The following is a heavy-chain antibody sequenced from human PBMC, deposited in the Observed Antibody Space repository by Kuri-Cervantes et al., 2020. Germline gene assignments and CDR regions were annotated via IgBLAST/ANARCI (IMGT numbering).Heavy chain of an antibody. V-gene: IGHV4-38-2*02. CDR3: TRLGAFETTVTTGGDY. CDR1: GYSISSGYY. D-gene: IGHD4-17*01. CDR2: IYHSGST. Sequence: SETLSLTCTVSGYSISSGYYWGWIRQPPGKGLEWIGSIYHSGSTYYNPSLKSRVTISVDTSKNQFSLKLSSVTAADTAVYYCTRLGAFETTVTTGGDYWGQGTLVTVSS. J-gene: IGHJ4*02.